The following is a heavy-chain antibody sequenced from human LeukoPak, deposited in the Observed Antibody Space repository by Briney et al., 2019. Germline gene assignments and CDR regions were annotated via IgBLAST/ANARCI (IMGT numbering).Heavy chain of an antibody. CDR3: ARTYYCGSGSYYLDY. Sequence: PSETLSLTCAVYGGSFSGYYWSWIRQPPGKGLEWIGEINHSGSTNYNPSLKSRVTISVDTSKNQFSLKLRSVTAADTAVYYCARTYYCGSGSYYLDYWGQGTLVTVSS. J-gene: IGHJ4*02. CDR2: INHSGST. D-gene: IGHD3-10*01. V-gene: IGHV4-34*01. CDR1: GGSFSGYY.